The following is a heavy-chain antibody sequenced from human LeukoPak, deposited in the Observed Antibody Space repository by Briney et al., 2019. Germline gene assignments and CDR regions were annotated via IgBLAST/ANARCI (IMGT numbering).Heavy chain of an antibody. CDR2: IYYSGST. D-gene: IGHD1-26*01. CDR3: ARVDSGSYRPFDY. V-gene: IGHV4-59*12. J-gene: IGHJ4*02. CDR1: GGSISSYY. Sequence: SETLSLTCTVSGGSISSYYWSWIRQPPGKGLEWIGSIYYSGSTYYNPSLKSRVTISVDRSKNQFSLKLSSVTAADTAVYYCARVDSGSYRPFDYWGQGTLVTVSS.